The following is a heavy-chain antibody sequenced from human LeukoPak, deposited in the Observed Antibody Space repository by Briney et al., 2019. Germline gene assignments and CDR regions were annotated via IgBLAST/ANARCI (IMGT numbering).Heavy chain of an antibody. D-gene: IGHD1-1*01. V-gene: IGHV3-23*01. CDR3: AKETQLTVSALFDY. CDR1: GFTFNNYA. CDR2: ISGSGGST. Sequence: GGSLRLSCAASGFTFNNYAMSWVRQAPGKGLEWVSAISGSGGSTSYADSVKGRFTISRDSSKNALFLQVNSLRAEDTAVYYCAKETQLTVSALFDYWGQGTLVTVSS. J-gene: IGHJ4*02.